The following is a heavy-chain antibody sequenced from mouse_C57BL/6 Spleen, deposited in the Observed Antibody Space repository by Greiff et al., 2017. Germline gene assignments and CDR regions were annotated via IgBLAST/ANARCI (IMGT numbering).Heavy chain of an antibody. CDR2: INPNNGGT. CDR3: AIYYDAWFAY. V-gene: IGHV1-22*01. CDR1: GYTFTDYN. Sequence: EVQLQESGPELVKPGASVKMSCKASGYTFTDYNMHWVKQSHGKSLEWIGYINPNNGGTSYNQKFKGKATLTVNKSSSTAYMELRSLTSEDSAVSYCAIYYDAWFAYWGQGTLVTVSA. J-gene: IGHJ3*01. D-gene: IGHD2-4*01.